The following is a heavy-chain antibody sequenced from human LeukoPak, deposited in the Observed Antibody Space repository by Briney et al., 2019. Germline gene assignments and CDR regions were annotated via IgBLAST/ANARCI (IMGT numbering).Heavy chain of an antibody. J-gene: IGHJ6*03. D-gene: IGHD2-2*01. V-gene: IGHV1-8*01. CDR1: GYTFTSYD. Sequence: ASVKVSCKASGYTFTSYDINWVRQATGQGLEWMGWMNPNSGNTGYAQKFQGRVTMTRNTSISTAYMELSSLRSEDTAVYYCARGRRVPAAMRSYYYYMDVWGKGTTVTISS. CDR2: MNPNSGNT. CDR3: ARGRRVPAAMRSYYYYMDV.